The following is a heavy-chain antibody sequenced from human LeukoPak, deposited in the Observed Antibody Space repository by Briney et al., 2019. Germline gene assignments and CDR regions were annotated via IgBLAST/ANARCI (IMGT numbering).Heavy chain of an antibody. CDR3: ARTPTPYCGGDCYDFDY. D-gene: IGHD2-21*02. CDR2: ISSSSYI. Sequence: GGSLRLSCAASGFTFSSYSMNWVRQAPGKGLEWVSSISSSSYIYYADSVKGRFTISRDNAKNSLYLQMNGLRAEDTAVYYCARTPTPYCGGDCYDFDYWGQGTLVTVSS. V-gene: IGHV3-21*01. CDR1: GFTFSSYS. J-gene: IGHJ4*02.